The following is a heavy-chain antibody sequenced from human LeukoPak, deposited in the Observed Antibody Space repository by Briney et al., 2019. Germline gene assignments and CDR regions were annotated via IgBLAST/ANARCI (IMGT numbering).Heavy chain of an antibody. J-gene: IGHJ4*02. V-gene: IGHV1-3*03. CDR1: GYTFTNYD. CDR3: ARVVRYSSGPLTDLLPYYFDY. CDR2: INAGNGNT. D-gene: IGHD6-19*01. Sequence: ASVKVSCKASGYTFTNYDINWVRQATGQGLEWMGWINAGNGNTKYSQEFQGRVTITRDTSASAVYMELSSLRSDDMAVYYCARVVRYSSGPLTDLLPYYFDYWGQGTLVTVSS.